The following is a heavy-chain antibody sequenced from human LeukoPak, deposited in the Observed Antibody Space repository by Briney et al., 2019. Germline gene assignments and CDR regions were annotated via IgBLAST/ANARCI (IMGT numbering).Heavy chain of an antibody. D-gene: IGHD2-2*01. J-gene: IGHJ5*02. V-gene: IGHV4-34*01. CDR1: GGSFSGYY. CDR2: INHSGST. Sequence: KPSETLSLTCAVYGGSFSGYYWSWLRQPPGKGLEWIGEINHSGSTNYNPSLKSRVTISVDTSKNQFSLKLSSVTAADTAVCYCARGAAHRPYMPAIVVPAQVRLDPWGQGTLVTVSS. CDR3: ARGAAHRPYMPAIVVPAQVRLDP.